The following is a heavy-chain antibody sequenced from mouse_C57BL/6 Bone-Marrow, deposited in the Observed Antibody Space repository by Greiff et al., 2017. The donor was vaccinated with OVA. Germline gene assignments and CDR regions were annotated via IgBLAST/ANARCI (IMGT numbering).Heavy chain of an antibody. V-gene: IGHV1-18*01. D-gene: IGHD3-2*02. CDR3: ARSNSAWFAY. J-gene: IGHJ3*01. CDR2: INPNNGGT. Sequence: EVKLMESGPELVKPGASVKIPCKASGYTFTDYNMDWVKQSHGKSLEWIGDINPNNGGTIYNQKFKGKATLTVDKSSSTAYMELRSLTSEDTAVYYCARSNSAWFAYWGQGTLVTVSA. CDR1: GYTFTDYN.